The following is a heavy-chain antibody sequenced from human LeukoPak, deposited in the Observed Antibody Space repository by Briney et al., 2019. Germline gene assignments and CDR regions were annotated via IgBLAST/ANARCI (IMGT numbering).Heavy chain of an antibody. CDR3: ARGRITAAGTETSYPDY. CDR1: GFTFSHYA. V-gene: IGHV3-21*06. D-gene: IGHD6-13*01. Sequence: GGSLRLSCAASGFTFSHYAMDWVRQAPGKGLEWVSSISSSSGYIYYADSVKGRFTVSRDSAQNSLYLQMNSLGAADTAVYYCARGRITAAGTETSYPDYWGQGTLVTVSS. J-gene: IGHJ4*02. CDR2: ISSSSGYI.